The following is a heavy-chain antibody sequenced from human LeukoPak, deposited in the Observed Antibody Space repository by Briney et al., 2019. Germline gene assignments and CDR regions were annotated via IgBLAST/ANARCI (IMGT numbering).Heavy chain of an antibody. J-gene: IGHJ1*01. V-gene: IGHV3-53*01. CDR2: IYSGGST. CDR3: ARGSGWYAEYFQH. D-gene: IGHD6-19*01. CDR1: GFTVSSNY. Sequence: GGSLRLSCAASGFTVSSNYMSWVRQAPGKGLEWVSVIYSGGSTYYADSVKGRFTISRDNSKNTLYLQMNSLRAEDTAVYYCARGSGWYAEYFQHWGQGTLVIVSS.